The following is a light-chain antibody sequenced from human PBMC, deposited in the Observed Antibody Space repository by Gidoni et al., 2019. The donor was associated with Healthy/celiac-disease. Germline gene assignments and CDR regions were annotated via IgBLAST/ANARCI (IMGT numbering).Light chain of an antibody. Sequence: IQLTQFPSSLSASVGDRVTITCRASQGISSYLAWYQQKPGKAPKLLIYAASTLQSGVPSRSSGSGSGTDFTLTISSLQPEDFATYYCQQLNSYPLTFGGGTKVEIK. CDR2: AAS. CDR1: QGISSY. V-gene: IGKV1-9*01. CDR3: QQLNSYPLT. J-gene: IGKJ4*01.